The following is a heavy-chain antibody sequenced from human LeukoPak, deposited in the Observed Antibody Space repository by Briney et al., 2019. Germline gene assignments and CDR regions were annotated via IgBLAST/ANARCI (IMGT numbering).Heavy chain of an antibody. V-gene: IGHV3-20*04. CDR1: GFTFYDYG. CDR3: ARGLSWVGATSYYYYYMDV. CDR2: INWNGGST. J-gene: IGHJ6*03. D-gene: IGHD1-26*01. Sequence: GGSLRLSCAASGFTFYDYGMSGVRQAPGKGREGVSGINWNGGSTVYAASVKGRFTISRDNAKNSLYLQMNSLRAEDTALYYCARGLSWVGATSYYYYYMDVWGKGTTVTVSS.